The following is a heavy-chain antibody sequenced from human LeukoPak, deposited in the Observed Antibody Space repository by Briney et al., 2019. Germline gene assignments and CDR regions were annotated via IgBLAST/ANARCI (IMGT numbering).Heavy chain of an antibody. Sequence: SETLSLTCAVYGKSLSSYYWTWVRQPPGKGLEWIGEISHSGGANYSPSLKSRVTISLDTSKNQFSLKLSSVTAADKAVYYCARDNDHYGMDVWGQGTTVTVSS. CDR2: ISHSGGA. CDR3: ARDNDHYGMDV. CDR1: GKSLSSYY. D-gene: IGHD1-1*01. J-gene: IGHJ6*02. V-gene: IGHV4-34*01.